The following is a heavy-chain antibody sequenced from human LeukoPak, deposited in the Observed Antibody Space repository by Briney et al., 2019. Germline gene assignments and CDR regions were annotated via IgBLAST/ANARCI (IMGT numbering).Heavy chain of an antibody. J-gene: IGHJ5*02. CDR1: GYSFTSYW. CDR2: IYPGDSDT. D-gene: IGHD3-9*01. V-gene: IGHV5-51*01. Sequence: GESLKISCQGSGYSFTSYWIGWVRQLPGKGLEWMGIIYPGDSDTRYSPSFQGQVTISADKSISTAYLQWSSLKASDTAMYYCARLESDILTGYYGVGWFDPWGRGTLVTVSS. CDR3: ARLESDILTGYYGVGWFDP.